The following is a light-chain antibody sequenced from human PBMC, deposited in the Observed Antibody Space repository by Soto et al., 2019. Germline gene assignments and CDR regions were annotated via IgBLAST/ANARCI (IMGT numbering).Light chain of an antibody. V-gene: IGKV3-20*01. CDR3: QQYGSTPRT. Sequence: EMVLTQSPDTLSVSPGERATLSCRASQTVSSNFLAWYQQRPGQAPRLLIYGASSRATGIPDRFSGSGSGTDFTLTISRLEPEDFAVYYCQQYGSTPRTFGQGTKVDIK. J-gene: IGKJ1*01. CDR1: QTVSSNF. CDR2: GAS.